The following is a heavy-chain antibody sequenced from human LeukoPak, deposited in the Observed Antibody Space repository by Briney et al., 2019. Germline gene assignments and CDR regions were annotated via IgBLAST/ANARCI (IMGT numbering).Heavy chain of an antibody. Sequence: GGSLRLSCVASGFTFGNYAMGWLRQAPGRRPEWVSSLTDNGGTTYYVDSAKGRFAISRDNSKNTLYLHMNGLRADDTAVYYCVKKRDAFDIWGQGTVVTVSS. J-gene: IGHJ3*02. CDR3: VKKRDAFDI. D-gene: IGHD5-24*01. V-gene: IGHV3-23*01. CDR2: LTDNGGTT. CDR1: GFTFGNYA.